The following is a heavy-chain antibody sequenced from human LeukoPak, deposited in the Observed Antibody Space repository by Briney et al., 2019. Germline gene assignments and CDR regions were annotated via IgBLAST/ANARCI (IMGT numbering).Heavy chain of an antibody. CDR3: ARHSVAGYY. CDR2: INHSGST. CDR1: GGSFSGYY. D-gene: IGHD6-19*01. V-gene: IGHV4-34*01. J-gene: IGHJ4*02. Sequence: SETLSLTCAVYGGSFSGYYWSWIRQPPGKGLEWIGEINHSGSTNYNPSLKGRVTISVDTSKNQFSLKLSSVTAADTAVYYCARHSVAGYYWGQGTLVTVSS.